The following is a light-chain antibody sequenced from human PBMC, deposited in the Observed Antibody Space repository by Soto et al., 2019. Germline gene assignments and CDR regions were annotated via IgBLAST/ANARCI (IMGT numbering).Light chain of an antibody. V-gene: IGKV3-20*01. J-gene: IGKJ3*01. CDR3: QQYGTSPPFT. CDR2: AAS. CDR1: QTISRNY. Sequence: EIVLTQSPGTLSLSPGERRTLSCRASQTISRNYLAWYQQKPGQAPRLLIYAASSRATGIPDRFIGSGSGTDFTLTISRLEPADFAVYYCQQYGTSPPFTFGPGTRVDL.